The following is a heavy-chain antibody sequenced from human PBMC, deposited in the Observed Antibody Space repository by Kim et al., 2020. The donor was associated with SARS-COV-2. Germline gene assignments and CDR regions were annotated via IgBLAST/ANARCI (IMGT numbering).Heavy chain of an antibody. CDR3: ARTPGIAAAGSDY. D-gene: IGHD6-13*01. V-gene: IGHV1-69*01. J-gene: IGHJ4*02. Sequence: NYAQKFQGRVTVTADESTSTAYMGLSSLRSEETAVYYCARTPGIAAAGSDYWGQGTLVTVSS.